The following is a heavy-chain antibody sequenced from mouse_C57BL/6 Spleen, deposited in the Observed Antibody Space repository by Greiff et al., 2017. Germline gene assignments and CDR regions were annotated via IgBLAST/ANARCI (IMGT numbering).Heavy chain of an antibody. J-gene: IGHJ2*01. CDR1: GYTFTDYY. CDR3: AIEGFITTVVAPTLFDY. D-gene: IGHD1-1*01. CDR2: IGPGSGST. Sequence: VTLMESGAELVKPGASVKISCKASGYTFTDYYINWVKQRPGQGLEWIGKIGPGSGSTYYNEKFKGKVTLTADKSSSTAYMQLSSLTSEDSAVYFCAIEGFITTVVAPTLFDYWGQGTTLTVSS. V-gene: IGHV1-77*01.